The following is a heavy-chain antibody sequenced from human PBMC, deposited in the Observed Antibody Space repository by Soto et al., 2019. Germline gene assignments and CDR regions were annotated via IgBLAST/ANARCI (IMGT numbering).Heavy chain of an antibody. CDR1: GYTFTSYG. D-gene: IGHD2-8*01. CDR3: ARDGYCTNGVCYTVPRKRTGGMLFFPLYYYYGMDV. Sequence: GASVKVSCTASGYTFTSYGISWVRQAPGQGLEWMGWISAYNGNTNYAQKLQGRVTMTTDTSTSTAYMELRSLRSDDTAVYYCARDGYCTNGVCYTVPRKRTGGMLFFPLYYYYGMDVWGQGTTVTVSS. J-gene: IGHJ6*02. CDR2: ISAYNGNT. V-gene: IGHV1-18*01.